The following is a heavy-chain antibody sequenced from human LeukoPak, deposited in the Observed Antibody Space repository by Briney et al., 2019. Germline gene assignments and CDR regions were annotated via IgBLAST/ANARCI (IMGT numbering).Heavy chain of an antibody. Sequence: SETLSLTCTVSGGSVTDYYWSWIRQSPGKGLEWIGYIYCTGTSYNPSLKSRVTISADTSKNQFSLKLISVTAADTAVYYCASRKLGNDYWGQGTLVTVSS. CDR1: GGSVTDYY. D-gene: IGHD7-27*01. V-gene: IGHV4-59*02. J-gene: IGHJ4*02. CDR2: IYCTGT. CDR3: ASRKLGNDY.